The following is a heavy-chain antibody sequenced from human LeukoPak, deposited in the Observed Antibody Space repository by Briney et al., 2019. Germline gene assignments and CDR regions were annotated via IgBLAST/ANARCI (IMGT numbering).Heavy chain of an antibody. CDR2: ISAYNGNT. V-gene: IGHV1-18*01. Sequence: GASVTVSCKTDGYTFNNFGISWVRQAPGQGLEWMGWISAYNGNTNYAQKLQGRVTMTTDTSTSTAYMELRSLRSDDTAVYYCARDSLAAAGRLDAHWGQGTLVTVSS. D-gene: IGHD6-13*01. J-gene: IGHJ4*02. CDR3: ARDSLAAAGRLDAH. CDR1: GYTFNNFG.